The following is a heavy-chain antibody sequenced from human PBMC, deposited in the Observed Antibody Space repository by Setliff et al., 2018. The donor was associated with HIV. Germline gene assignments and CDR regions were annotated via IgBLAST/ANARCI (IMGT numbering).Heavy chain of an antibody. D-gene: IGHD2-21*01. CDR1: GLTFKNYW. J-gene: IGHJ4*02. CDR3: ATDPRRLSY. V-gene: IGHV3-74*01. Sequence: GGSLRLSCAAPGLTFKNYWIHWVRQAPGKGLVWVSRINADSSSTTYADSVKGRFTISRDNAKNTVYLQMNSLRAEDTAVYYCATDPRRLSYWGQGTLVTVSS. CDR2: INADSSST.